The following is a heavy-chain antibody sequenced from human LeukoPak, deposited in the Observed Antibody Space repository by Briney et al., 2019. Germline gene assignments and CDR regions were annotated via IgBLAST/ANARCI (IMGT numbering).Heavy chain of an antibody. CDR1: GGSISSYY. Sequence: SETLSLTCTVSGGSISSYYWSWIRQPPGKGLEWIGYIYYSGSTNYNPSLKSRVTISVDTSKNQFSLKLSSVTAADTAVYYCAREGPGGVVVVWGQGTLGTVSS. CDR3: AREGPGGVVVV. D-gene: IGHD2-15*01. J-gene: IGHJ4*02. V-gene: IGHV4-59*01. CDR2: IYYSGST.